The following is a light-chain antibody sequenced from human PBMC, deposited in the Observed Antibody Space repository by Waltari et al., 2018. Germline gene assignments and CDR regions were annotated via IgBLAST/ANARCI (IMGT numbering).Light chain of an antibody. Sequence: CRASQGISIWLAWYQQKPGKAPKLLIHAASSLQSGVPSRFSGSGSGTDFTLTIHSLQPEDFATYFCQQTKTFPRLTFGGGTKVEIK. J-gene: IGKJ4*01. CDR1: QGISIW. CDR3: QQTKTFPRLT. V-gene: IGKV1D-12*01. CDR2: AAS.